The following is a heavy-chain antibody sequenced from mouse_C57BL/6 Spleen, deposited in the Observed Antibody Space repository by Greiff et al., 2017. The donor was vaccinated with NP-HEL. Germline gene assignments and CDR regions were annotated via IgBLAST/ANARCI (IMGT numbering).Heavy chain of an antibody. V-gene: IGHV5-4*01. D-gene: IGHD1-1*01. J-gene: IGHJ1*03. CDR2: ISDGGSYT. CDR1: GFTFSSYA. Sequence: EVMLVESGGGLVKPGGSLKLSCAASGFTFSSYAMSWVRQTPEKRLAWVATISDGGSYTYYPDNVKGRFTISRDNAKNNLYLQMSHLKSEDTAMYYCARDRNYYGSDWYFDVWGTGTTVTVSS. CDR3: ARDRNYYGSDWYFDV.